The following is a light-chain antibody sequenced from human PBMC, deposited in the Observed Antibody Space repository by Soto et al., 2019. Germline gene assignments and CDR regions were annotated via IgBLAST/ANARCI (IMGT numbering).Light chain of an antibody. V-gene: IGKV1-5*03. CDR3: QQYNAFSWT. J-gene: IGKJ1*01. Sequence: DFQMTQSPSTLSASVGDRVTITCRASQSISSWLAWYQQKPGKAPNLLIHQASSLESGVPSRFSGSGSGTEITLTISSLQPDDSAIYYCQQYNAFSWTFGQRTKVDIK. CDR1: QSISSW. CDR2: QAS.